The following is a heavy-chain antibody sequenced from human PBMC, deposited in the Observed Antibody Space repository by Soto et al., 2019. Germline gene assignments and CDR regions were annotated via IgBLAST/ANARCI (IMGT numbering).Heavy chain of an antibody. J-gene: IGHJ6*03. D-gene: IGHD3-10*01. CDR1: GFTFSSYG. CDR3: ARGGNYYGSGSYYYYMDV. V-gene: IGHV3-33*01. Sequence: GGSLRLSCAASGFTFSSYGMHWVRQAPGKGLEWVAVIWYDGSNKYYADSVKGRFTISRDNSKNTLYLQMNSLRAEDTAVYYCARGGNYYGSGSYYYYMDVWGKGTTVTVSS. CDR2: IWYDGSNK.